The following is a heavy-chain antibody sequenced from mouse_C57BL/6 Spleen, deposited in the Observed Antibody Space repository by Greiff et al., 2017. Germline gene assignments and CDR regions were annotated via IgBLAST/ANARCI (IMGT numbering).Heavy chain of an antibody. J-gene: IGHJ1*03. Sequence: VQLQQPGAELVMPGASVKLSCKASGYTFTSYWMHWVKQRPGQGLEWIGEIDPSDSYTNYNQKFKGKSTLTVDKSSSTAYMQLSSLTSEDSAVDYCTEGITTFWYFDVWGTGTTVTVSS. CDR1: GYTFTSYW. CDR3: TEGITTFWYFDV. V-gene: IGHV1-69*01. D-gene: IGHD1-1*01. CDR2: IDPSDSYT.